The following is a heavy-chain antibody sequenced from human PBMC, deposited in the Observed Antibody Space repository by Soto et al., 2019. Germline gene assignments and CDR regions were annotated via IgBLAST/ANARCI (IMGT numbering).Heavy chain of an antibody. J-gene: IGHJ4*02. D-gene: IGHD4-4*01. CDR2: ISGSGSRT. Sequence: GGSLRLSCAASGFTFSSYAMNWVRQAPGKGLEWVSGISGSGSRTYYADSVKGRFTISRDNSKNTLYLQMNSLRAEDTAVYYCAKDEGDYYSNYPDYWGQGSPVTVSS. V-gene: IGHV3-23*01. CDR1: GFTFSSYA. CDR3: AKDEGDYYSNYPDY.